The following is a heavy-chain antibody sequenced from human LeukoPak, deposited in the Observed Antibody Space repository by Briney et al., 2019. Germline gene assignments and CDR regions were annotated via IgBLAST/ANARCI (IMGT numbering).Heavy chain of an antibody. CDR1: GGSISSSNW. V-gene: IGHV4-4*02. Sequence: SETLSLTCAVSGGSISSSNWWSWVRQPPGKGLEWIGEIYHSGSTNYNPSLKSRVTISVDKSKNQFSLKLSSVTAADTAVYYCAREDYSSSSGSFEYWGQGTLVTVSS. J-gene: IGHJ4*02. CDR3: AREDYSSSSGSFEY. CDR2: IYHSGST. D-gene: IGHD6-6*01.